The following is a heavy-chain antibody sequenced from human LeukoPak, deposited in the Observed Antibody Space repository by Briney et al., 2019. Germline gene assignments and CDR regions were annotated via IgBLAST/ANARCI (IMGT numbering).Heavy chain of an antibody. Sequence: GGSLRLSCAASGFTFSSYGMHWVRQAPGKGLEWVANIKQDGSEKYYVDSVKGRFTISRDNAKNSLYLQMNSLRAEDTAVYYCARDREGYQLPQMHHYYYMDVWGKRTTVTISS. V-gene: IGHV3-7*01. CDR2: IKQDGSEK. D-gene: IGHD2-2*01. CDR1: GFTFSSYG. J-gene: IGHJ6*03. CDR3: ARDREGYQLPQMHHYYYMDV.